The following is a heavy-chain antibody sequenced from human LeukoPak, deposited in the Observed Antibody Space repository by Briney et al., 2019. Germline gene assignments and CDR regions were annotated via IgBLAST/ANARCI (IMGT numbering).Heavy chain of an antibody. CDR3: ARERDGRFFDY. D-gene: IGHD5-24*01. V-gene: IGHV3-7*01. CDR1: GLIFCRFW. J-gene: IGHJ4*02. CDR2: INQDGSEK. Sequence: QQGGSLRLSRAGAGLIFCRFWKRWVRQAPGKGLEWVANINQDGSEKYFVDSVKGRFTISRDNAKNSLHLQMNTLRAEDTAVYYCARERDGRFFDYWGQGTLVTVSS.